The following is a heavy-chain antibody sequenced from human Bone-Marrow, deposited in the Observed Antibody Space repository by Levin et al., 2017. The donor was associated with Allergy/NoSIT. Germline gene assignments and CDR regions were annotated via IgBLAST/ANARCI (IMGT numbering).Heavy chain of an antibody. V-gene: IGHV1-69*13. CDR2: IIPTFDTP. J-gene: IGHJ6*02. CDR1: GGTISNYD. Sequence: PWASVKVSCKASGGTISNYDISWVRQAPGQGLEWMGGIIPTFDTPNYAQKFQGRVTITADDSTSTAYLEMSSLSSEDTAVYYCAGGEYSYYYYALDVWGQGTTVTVSS. D-gene: IGHD2/OR15-2a*01. CDR3: AGGEYSYYYYALDV.